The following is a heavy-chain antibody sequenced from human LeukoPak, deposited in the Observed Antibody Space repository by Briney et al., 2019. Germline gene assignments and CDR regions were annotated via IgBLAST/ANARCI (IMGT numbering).Heavy chain of an antibody. V-gene: IGHV3-21*01. CDR1: GFTFSTYS. CDR3: AREKLGGVADP. Sequence: GGSLRLSCAASGFTFSTYSMNWVRQAPGKGLEWVSSISSSSSYIYYADSVKGRFTISRDSANNSLYLQMNSLRAEDTAVYYCAREKLGGVADPWGQGTLVTASS. CDR2: ISSSSSYI. J-gene: IGHJ5*02. D-gene: IGHD3-16*01.